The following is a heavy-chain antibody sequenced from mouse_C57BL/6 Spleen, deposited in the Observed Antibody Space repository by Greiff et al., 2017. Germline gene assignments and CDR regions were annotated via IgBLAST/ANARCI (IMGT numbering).Heavy chain of an antibody. CDR2: INPSSGYT. D-gene: IGHD1-1*01. CDR1: GYTFTSYT. J-gene: IGHJ3*01. Sequence: VQLQQSGAELARPGASVKMSCKASGYTFTSYTMHWVKQRPGQGLEWIGYINPSSGYTKYNQKFKDKATLTADKSSSTAYMQLSSLTSEDSAVYYCASGSSRFAYWGQGTLVTVSA. CDR3: ASGSSRFAY. V-gene: IGHV1-4*01.